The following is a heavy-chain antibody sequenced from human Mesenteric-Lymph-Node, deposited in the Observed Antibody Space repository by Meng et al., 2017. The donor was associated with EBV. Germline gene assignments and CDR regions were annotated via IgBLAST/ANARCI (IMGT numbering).Heavy chain of an antibody. D-gene: IGHD6-13*01. Sequence: QITLKDAGPTLVQPTQPLTLTGSCSGFSPRTRGGGVGLIRQPPGKALEWLALIYWDDDKRYSPSLKSRLTVTTDTAKSQVVLTMSNMDPVDTATYYCAHLRGSSSPALDYWGQGTLVTVSS. CDR3: AHLRGSSSPALDY. V-gene: IGHV2-5*02. J-gene: IGHJ4*02. CDR2: IYWDDDK. CDR1: GFSPRTRGGG.